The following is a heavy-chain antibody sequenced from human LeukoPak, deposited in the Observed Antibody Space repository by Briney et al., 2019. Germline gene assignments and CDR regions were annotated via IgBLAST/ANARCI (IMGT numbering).Heavy chain of an antibody. J-gene: IGHJ4*02. CDR1: GYSFTSYW. D-gene: IGHD3-10*01. V-gene: IGHV5-51*01. CDR3: ARYAYYGPGALYY. CDR2: IYPGDCDT. Sequence: GESLNTSCKGSGYSFTSYWIGWVRQIPGKGLEWMGTIYPGDCDTRYSPSFQGQVTISADKSISTAYLQWSSLKASDTAIYYCARYAYYGPGALYYGGRGTLVTVSA.